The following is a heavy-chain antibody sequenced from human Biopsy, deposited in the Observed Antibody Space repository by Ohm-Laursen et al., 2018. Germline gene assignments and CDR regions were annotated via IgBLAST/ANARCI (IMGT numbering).Heavy chain of an antibody. CDR3: ARAVGIAAAPIGY. CDR2: INSSGSTK. CDR1: GFPVSDYY. Sequence: SLRLSCAASGFPVSDYYMSWIRQAPGRGLEWVSDINSSGSTKYHAESVKGRFTISRDNAMNSVYLQMNSLRGEDTAVCYCARAVGIAAAPIGYWGQGTLVTVSS. D-gene: IGHD2-15*01. V-gene: IGHV3-11*01. J-gene: IGHJ4*02.